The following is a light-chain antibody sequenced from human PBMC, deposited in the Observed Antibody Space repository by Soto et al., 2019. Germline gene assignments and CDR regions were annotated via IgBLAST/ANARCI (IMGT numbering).Light chain of an antibody. CDR3: QQRSNWS. CDR1: QSVGTY. J-gene: IGKJ4*01. CDR2: DAS. V-gene: IGKV3-11*01. Sequence: EIVLTQSPATLSLSPGEGATLSCWASQSVGTYLAWYQQKPGQAPRLLIYDASNRATGIPDRFSGSGSGTDFTLTISILEPEDFAVYYCQQRSNWSFGGGTEVQIK.